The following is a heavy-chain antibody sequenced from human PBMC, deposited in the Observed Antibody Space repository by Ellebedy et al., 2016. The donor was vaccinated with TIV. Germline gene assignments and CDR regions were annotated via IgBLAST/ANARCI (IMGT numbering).Heavy chain of an antibody. V-gene: IGHV3-23*01. CDR1: GFIFSSYA. CDR3: ARDQYGSGSYSPFDY. Sequence: GESLKISXAASGFIFSSYAISWVRQAPGKGLEWVSVITGSGDATYYADSVKGRFTISRDNSKNTLYLQMNSLRAEDTAVYYCARDQYGSGSYSPFDYWGQGTLVTVSS. J-gene: IGHJ4*02. CDR2: ITGSGDAT. D-gene: IGHD3-10*01.